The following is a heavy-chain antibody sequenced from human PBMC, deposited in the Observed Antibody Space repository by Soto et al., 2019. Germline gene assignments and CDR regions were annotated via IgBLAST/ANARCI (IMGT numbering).Heavy chain of an antibody. Sequence: SVKVSCKGSGGTFSSYSISWVLQAPGQGLEWMGGIIPIFGTANYAQKFQGRVTITADKSTSTAYMELSSLRSEDTAVYYCARDPKYCSSTSCQYGGWFDPWGQGTLVTVSS. D-gene: IGHD2-2*01. CDR2: IIPIFGTA. V-gene: IGHV1-69*06. CDR1: GGTFSSYS. CDR3: ARDPKYCSSTSCQYGGWFDP. J-gene: IGHJ5*02.